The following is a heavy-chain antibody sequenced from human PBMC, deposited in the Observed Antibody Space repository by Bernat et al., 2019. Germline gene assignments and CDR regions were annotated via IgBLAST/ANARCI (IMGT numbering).Heavy chain of an antibody. CDR2: ISYNGNNK. CDR1: GFTFSSYG. V-gene: IGHV3-30*19. Sequence: QVQLVESGGGVVQPGRSLRLSCAASGFTFSSYGMHWVRQAPGKGLEWVAVISYNGNNKYYADSVRGRFTISRDNSKNTLSLEMSRLRIEDTAVYFCARDRVPWGGNYGAGDYWGQGTLVTVSS. D-gene: IGHD1-26*01. CDR3: ARDRVPWGGNYGAGDY. J-gene: IGHJ4*02.